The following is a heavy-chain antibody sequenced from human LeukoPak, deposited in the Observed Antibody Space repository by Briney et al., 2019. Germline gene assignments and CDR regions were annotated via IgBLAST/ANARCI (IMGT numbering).Heavy chain of an antibody. CDR3: AREDWYSSSGFDY. D-gene: IGHD6-13*01. J-gene: IGHJ4*02. CDR2: IYSGGST. Sequence: PGGSLRLSCAASGFTFSSYAMSWVRQAPGKGLEWVSVIYSGGSTYYADSVKGRFTISRDNSKNTLYLQMNSLRAEDTAVYYYAREDWYSSSGFDYWGQGTLVTVSS. V-gene: IGHV3-53*01. CDR1: GFTFSSYA.